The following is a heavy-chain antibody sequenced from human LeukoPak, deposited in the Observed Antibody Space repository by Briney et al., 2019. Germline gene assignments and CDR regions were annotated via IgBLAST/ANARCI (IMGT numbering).Heavy chain of an antibody. Sequence: PSETLSLTCGVSGGSVTSTNWWTWVRQPPGKGLEWIGEVHLDGRTNYNPSLKSRLTMSVDLSENHVSLKLTSVTAADTAVYYCARVHYYGSGLSSYFDYWGQGTLVTVSS. CDR3: ARVHYYGSGLSSYFDY. CDR2: VHLDGRT. J-gene: IGHJ4*02. CDR1: GGSVTSTNW. V-gene: IGHV4-4*02. D-gene: IGHD3-10*01.